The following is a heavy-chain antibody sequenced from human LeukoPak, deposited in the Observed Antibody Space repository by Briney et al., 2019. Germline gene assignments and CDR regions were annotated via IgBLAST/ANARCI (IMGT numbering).Heavy chain of an antibody. J-gene: IGHJ5*02. CDR2: IYWNDDK. CDR1: GFSLSTSGVG. Sequence: SGPTLVKPTQTLTLTCTFSGFSLSTSGVGVGWIRQPPGKALEWLALIYWNDDKRYSPSLKSRLTITKDTSKNQVVLTMTNMDPVDTATYYCALLQNDYYDSSGYDWFDPWGQGTLVTVSS. V-gene: IGHV2-5*01. D-gene: IGHD3-22*01. CDR3: ALLQNDYYDSSGYDWFDP.